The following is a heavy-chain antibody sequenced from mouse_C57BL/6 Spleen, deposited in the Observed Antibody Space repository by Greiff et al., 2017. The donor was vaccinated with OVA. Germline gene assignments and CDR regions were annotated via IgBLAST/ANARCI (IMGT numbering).Heavy chain of an antibody. CDR2: IHPNSGST. CDR3: ARRGYYDYDAYAMDY. Sequence: QLQQSGAELVKPGASVKLSCKASGYTFTSYWMHWVKQRPGQGLEWIGMIHPNSGSTNYNEKFKSKATLTVDKSSSTAYMQLSSLTSEDSAVYYCARRGYYDYDAYAMDYWGQGTSVTVSS. V-gene: IGHV1-64*01. J-gene: IGHJ4*01. D-gene: IGHD2-4*01. CDR1: GYTFTSYW.